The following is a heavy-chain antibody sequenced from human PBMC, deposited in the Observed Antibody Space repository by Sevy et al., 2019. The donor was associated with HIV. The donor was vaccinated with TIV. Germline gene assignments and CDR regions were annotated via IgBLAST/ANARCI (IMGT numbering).Heavy chain of an antibody. CDR2: IYPGDSVT. V-gene: IGHV5-51*01. CDR3: ARYPIVVVPAAEYYFDY. Sequence: GESLKISCKGSGYTFSNYWIGWVRQMPGKGLEWMGVIYPGDSVTRYSPSFQGQVTMSADKSTSTAYLQWSSLKTSDTAIYYCARYPIVVVPAAEYYFDYWGQVTLVTVSS. CDR1: GYTFSNYW. D-gene: IGHD2-2*01. J-gene: IGHJ4*02.